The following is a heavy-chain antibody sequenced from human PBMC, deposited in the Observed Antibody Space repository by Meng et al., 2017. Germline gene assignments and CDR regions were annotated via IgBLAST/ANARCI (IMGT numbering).Heavy chain of an antibody. Sequence: SVKVSCKASGGTFSSYAISWVRQAPGQGLEWMGGIIPIFGTANYAQKFQGRVTITADESTSTAYMELSSLRSEDTAVYYCARGTYYGPHKYYYYGMDVWGQGTTVTV. CDR1: GGTFSSYA. CDR3: ARGTYYGPHKYYYYGMDV. V-gene: IGHV1-69*13. D-gene: IGHD3-10*01. J-gene: IGHJ6*02. CDR2: IIPIFGTA.